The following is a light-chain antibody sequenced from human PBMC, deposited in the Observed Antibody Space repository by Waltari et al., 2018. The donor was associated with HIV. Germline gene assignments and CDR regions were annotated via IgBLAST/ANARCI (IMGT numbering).Light chain of an antibody. Sequence: EIVLTQSPGTLSLSPGERATLSCRASQSVTSSFLSWYQQKPGQAPRLLIYGASSRATGIPDRFSGGGSGTDFTLTISRLEPEDFAVYYCQQYGSSPLIFGGGTKVDIK. V-gene: IGKV3-20*01. J-gene: IGKJ4*01. CDR2: GAS. CDR3: QQYGSSPLI. CDR1: QSVTSSF.